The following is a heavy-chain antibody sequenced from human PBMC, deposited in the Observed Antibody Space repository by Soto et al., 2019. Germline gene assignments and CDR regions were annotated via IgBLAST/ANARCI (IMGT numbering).Heavy chain of an antibody. CDR2: IDPSDSQT. CDR1: GYSLAGYW. J-gene: IGHJ4*02. Sequence: GESLKISCKGSGYSLAGYWITWVRQKPGKGLEWMGRIDPSDSQTYYSPSFRGHVTISVTKSITTVFLQWSSLRASDTAMYYCARQIYDSGTGPNFQYYFDSWGQGTPVTVSS. V-gene: IGHV5-10-1*01. D-gene: IGHD6-13*01. CDR3: ARQIYDSGTGPNFQYYFDS.